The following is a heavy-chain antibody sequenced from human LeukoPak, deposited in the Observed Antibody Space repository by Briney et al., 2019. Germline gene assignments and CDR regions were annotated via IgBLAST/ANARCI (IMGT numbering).Heavy chain of an antibody. CDR3: TTEYSSSYNWFNP. CDR2: IKSKTNGGTT. CDR1: GFTFSDYW. V-gene: IGHV3-15*01. Sequence: GGSLRLSCAASGFTFSDYWMHWVRQAPGKGLEWVGRIKSKTNGGTTDYPAPVKGRFTISRDDSKNTLYLQMNSLKIEDTAVYYCTTEYSSSYNWFNPWGQGTLVTVSS. J-gene: IGHJ5*02. D-gene: IGHD6-6*01.